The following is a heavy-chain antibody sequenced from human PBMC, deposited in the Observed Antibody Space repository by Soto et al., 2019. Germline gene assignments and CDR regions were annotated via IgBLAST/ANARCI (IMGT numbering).Heavy chain of an antibody. J-gene: IGHJ5*02. CDR1: GGSISSYY. CDR2: IYYSGST. Sequence: KASETLSLTCTVSGGSISSYYWSWIRQPPGKGLEWIGYIYYSGSTNYNPSLKSRVTISVDTSKNQFSLKLSSVTAADTAVYYCARVRGGSGKSNWFDPWGQGTLVTVSS. CDR3: ARVRGGSGKSNWFDP. D-gene: IGHD2-15*01. V-gene: IGHV4-59*01.